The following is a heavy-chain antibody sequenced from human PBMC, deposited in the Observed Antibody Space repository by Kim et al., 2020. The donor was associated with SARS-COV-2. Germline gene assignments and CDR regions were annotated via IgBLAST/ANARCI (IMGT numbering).Heavy chain of an antibody. V-gene: IGHV3-33*06. CDR1: GFTFSSYG. D-gene: IGHD2-2*01. CDR3: AKEELPQLPVFDY. J-gene: IGHJ4*02. Sequence: GGSLRLSCAASGFTFSSYGMHWVRQAPGKGLEWVAVIWYDGSNKYYADSVKGRFTISRDNSKNTLYLQMNSLRAEDTAVYYCAKEELPQLPVFDYWGQGTLVTVSS. CDR2: IWYDGSNK.